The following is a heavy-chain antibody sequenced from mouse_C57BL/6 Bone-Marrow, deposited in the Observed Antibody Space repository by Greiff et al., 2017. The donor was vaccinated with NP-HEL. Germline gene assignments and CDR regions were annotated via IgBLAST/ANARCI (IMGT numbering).Heavy chain of an antibody. D-gene: IGHD2-4*01. CDR3: ARESDYQYYFDD. J-gene: IGHJ2*01. V-gene: IGHV1-81*01. CDR1: GYTFTSYG. Sequence: QVQLQQSGAELARPGASVKLSCKASGYTFTSYGISWVKQRTGQGLEWIGEIYPRSGTTYYNEKFKGKATLTAEKSSSTAYMQLSSLTSEDSAVYFCARESDYQYYFDDWGQGTTLTVSS. CDR2: IYPRSGTT.